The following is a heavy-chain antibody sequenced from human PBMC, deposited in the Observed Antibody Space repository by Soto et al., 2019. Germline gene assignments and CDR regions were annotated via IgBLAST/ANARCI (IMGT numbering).Heavy chain of an antibody. CDR3: ARPSTEAGFGELLQRGNYYSAMDV. Sequence: PGGSLRLSCAASGFIFSRYSMNWVRQAPGKGLEWVSYISSSGSTIYYVDSVKGRFTISRDNAKNSLYLQMNSLRDDDTAVYYCARPSTEAGFGELLQRGNYYSAMDVWGQGTTVTVSS. D-gene: IGHD3-10*01. J-gene: IGHJ6*02. CDR1: GFIFSRYS. CDR2: ISSSGSTI. V-gene: IGHV3-48*02.